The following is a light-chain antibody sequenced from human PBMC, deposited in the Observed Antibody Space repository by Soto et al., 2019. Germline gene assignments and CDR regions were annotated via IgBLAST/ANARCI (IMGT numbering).Light chain of an antibody. CDR1: QSVTSNY. J-gene: IGKJ1*01. Sequence: EIVLTQSPGTLSLSPGERATLSCGASQSVTSNYLAWYQQKPGQAPRLLIFGASIRVTGIPDRFIGSGSGTDFTLTISRLEPEDFAVYYCQNYVTSLTTFGQGTKVDIK. V-gene: IGKV3-20*01. CDR3: QNYVTSLTT. CDR2: GAS.